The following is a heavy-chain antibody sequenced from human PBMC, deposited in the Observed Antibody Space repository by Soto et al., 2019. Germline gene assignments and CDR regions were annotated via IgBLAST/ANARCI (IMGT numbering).Heavy chain of an antibody. CDR1: GGSISSSHY. Sequence: PSETLSLSCTVSGGSISSSHYWSWIRQPPGKGLEWIGYIYYSGSTNYNPSLKSRATISVDTSKNQFSLKLSSVTAADTAVYYCVRGGHDISGYFYRILASWGQGIQVTVSS. D-gene: IGHD3-22*01. CDR3: VRGGHDISGYFYRILAS. V-gene: IGHV4-59*11. J-gene: IGHJ5*02. CDR2: IYYSGST.